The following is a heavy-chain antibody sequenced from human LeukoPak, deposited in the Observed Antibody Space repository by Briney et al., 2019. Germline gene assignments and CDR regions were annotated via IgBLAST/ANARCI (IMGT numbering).Heavy chain of an antibody. CDR2: ISYDGSNK. V-gene: IGHV3-30-3*01. CDR1: GFTFSSYA. CDR3: ARDRSSGKPIRFDY. D-gene: IGHD4-23*01. J-gene: IGHJ4*02. Sequence: GGSLRLSCAASGFTFSSYAMHWVRQAPGKGLEWVAVISYDGSNKYYADSVKGRFTISRDNSKNTLHLQMNSLRAEDTAVYYCARDRSSGKPIRFDYWGQGTLVTVSS.